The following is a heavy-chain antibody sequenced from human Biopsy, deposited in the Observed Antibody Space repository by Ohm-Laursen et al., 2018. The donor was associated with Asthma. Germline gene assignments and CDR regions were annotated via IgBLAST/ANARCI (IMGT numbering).Heavy chain of an antibody. V-gene: IGHV1-69*01. Sequence: SSVKVSCKASGGTFSRYAISWVRQAPGQGLEWMGGIIPIFGTSNYAQKFQGRVTFTADESTSSAYMELSSLRSEDSAVYYRARPSPNRDILYYYYHMDVWGQGTTVIVSS. D-gene: IGHD3-3*02. J-gene: IGHJ6*02. CDR3: ARPSPNRDILYYYYHMDV. CDR1: GGTFSRYA. CDR2: IIPIFGTS.